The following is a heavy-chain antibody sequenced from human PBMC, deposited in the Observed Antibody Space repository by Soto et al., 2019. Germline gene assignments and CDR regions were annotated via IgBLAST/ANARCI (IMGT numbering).Heavy chain of an antibody. CDR3: AHTLVAGLGYYFAY. V-gene: IGHV2-5*02. Sequence: SGPTLVNPTQTLTLTCTFSGFSLSTTRVGVGWIRQPPGKALEWLALIYWDDDKRYSPFLKSRLTITKDTSKNQVVLTMTNMDPMDTATYFCAHTLVAGLGYYFAYCGQGTLVTVSS. CDR1: GFSLSTTRVG. J-gene: IGHJ4*02. D-gene: IGHD6-19*01. CDR2: IYWDDDK.